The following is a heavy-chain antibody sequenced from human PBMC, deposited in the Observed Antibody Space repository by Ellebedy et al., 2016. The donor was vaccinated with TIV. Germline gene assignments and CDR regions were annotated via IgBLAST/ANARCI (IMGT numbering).Heavy chain of an antibody. V-gene: IGHV1-69*13. Sequence: AASVQVSCKASRGTFSSYAISWVRQAPGHGLEWMGGIIPIFGTANYAQKFQGRVTITADESTSTAYMELSSLRSEDTAVYYCARGDPHYYGSGSYFDYWGQGTLVTVSS. D-gene: IGHD3-10*01. CDR3: ARGDPHYYGSGSYFDY. CDR1: RGTFSSYA. CDR2: IIPIFGTA. J-gene: IGHJ4*02.